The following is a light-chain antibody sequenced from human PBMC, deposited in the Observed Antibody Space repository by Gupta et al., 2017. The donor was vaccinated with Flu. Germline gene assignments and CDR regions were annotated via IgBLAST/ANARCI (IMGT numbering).Light chain of an antibody. CDR3: QQYPESPLN. CDR2: GAS. Sequence: EIVLTQSPGTLSLSPGERATLSCRASQTMNNNNLAWYQQKPGQAPRLLIYGASTRATGIADRFSGSGSGTDFTLTISRLEPEDFAVYYCQQYPESPLNCGGGTKVEIK. CDR1: QTMNNNN. V-gene: IGKV3-20*01. J-gene: IGKJ4*01.